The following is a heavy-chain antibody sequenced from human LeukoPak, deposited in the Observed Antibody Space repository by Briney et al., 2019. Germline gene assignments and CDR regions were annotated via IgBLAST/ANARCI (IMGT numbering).Heavy chain of an antibody. CDR1: GGSLSSSTYY. CDR2: IYYSGST. D-gene: IGHD1-14*01. V-gene: IGHV4-39*07. Sequence: SETLSLTCTVSGGSLSSSTYYWGWIRQPPGKGLEWIGSIYYSGSTYYNQSLKSRVTISVDTSKNQFSLRLISVTAADTAVYYCAAEGDPLYYYYYYMDVWGKGTTVTVSS. J-gene: IGHJ6*03. CDR3: AAEGDPLYYYYYYMDV.